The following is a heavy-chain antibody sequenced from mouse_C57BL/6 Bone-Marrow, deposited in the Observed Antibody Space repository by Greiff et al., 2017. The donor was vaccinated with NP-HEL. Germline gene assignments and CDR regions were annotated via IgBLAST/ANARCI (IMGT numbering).Heavy chain of an antibody. V-gene: IGHV1-82*01. CDR1: GYAFSSSW. Sequence: VQLQQSGPELVKPGASVKISCKASGYAFSSSWMNWVKQRPGKGLEWIGRIYPGDGDTNYNGKLKGKATLTADKSSSTAYMQLSSLTSEDSAVYFCARMGYYYGSSFDYWGQGTTLTVSS. J-gene: IGHJ2*01. CDR3: ARMGYYYGSSFDY. CDR2: IYPGDGDT. D-gene: IGHD1-1*01.